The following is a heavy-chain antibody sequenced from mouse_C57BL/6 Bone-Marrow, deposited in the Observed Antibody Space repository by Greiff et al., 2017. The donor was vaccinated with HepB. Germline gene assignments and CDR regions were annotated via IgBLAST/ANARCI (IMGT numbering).Heavy chain of an antibody. CDR1: GYTFTSYW. V-gene: IGHV1-52*01. D-gene: IGHD1-1*01. CDR2: IDPSDSET. Sequence: QVRLQQPGAELVRPGSSVKLSCKASGYTFTSYWMHWVKQRPIQGLEWIGNIDPSDSETHYNQKFKDKATLTVDKSSSTAYMQLSSLTSEDSAVYYCARDYYYGNAMDYWGQGTSVTVSS. CDR3: ARDYYYGNAMDY. J-gene: IGHJ4*01.